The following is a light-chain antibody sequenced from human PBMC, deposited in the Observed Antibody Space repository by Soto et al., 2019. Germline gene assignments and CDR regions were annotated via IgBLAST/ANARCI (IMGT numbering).Light chain of an antibody. CDR2: SNN. Sequence: QSVLTQPPSVSGTPAQRVTISCSGSSSNIGSNTVNWYQQLPGTAPRLLMYSNNQRPSGVPDRFSGSKSGTSASLAISGLQSEDEADYYCGTWDDSLNGYVFGTGTKLTVL. V-gene: IGLV1-44*01. CDR1: SSNIGSNT. CDR3: GTWDDSLNGYV. J-gene: IGLJ1*01.